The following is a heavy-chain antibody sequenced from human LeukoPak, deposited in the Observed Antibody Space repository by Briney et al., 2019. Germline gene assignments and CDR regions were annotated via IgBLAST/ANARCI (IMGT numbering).Heavy chain of an antibody. CDR2: IIPIFGIA. V-gene: IGHV1-69*05. CDR3: AVSYTLGGGGNRHYSSSSIYYFDY. CDR1: AGTFTSYA. J-gene: IGHJ4*02. Sequence: SVKVSCKASAGTFTSYAISWVRQPPGQGLEWMGGIIPIFGIANYAQKLQGRVTITTDESTCKDYMELSSLRSEDTAVYYCAVSYTLGGGGNRHYSSSSIYYFDYWGQGTLVTVSS. D-gene: IGHD6-6*01.